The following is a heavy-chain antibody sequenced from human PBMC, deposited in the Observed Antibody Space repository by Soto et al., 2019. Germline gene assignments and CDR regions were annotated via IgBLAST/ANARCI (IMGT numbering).Heavy chain of an antibody. CDR3: ARPIEYSSGWAYYYYYGMDV. D-gene: IGHD6-19*01. J-gene: IGHJ6*02. Sequence: QVQLVESGGGVVQPGRSLRLSCAASGFTFSSYAMHWVRQAPGKGLEWVAVISYDGSNKYYADSVKGRFTISRDNSKNTLYLQMNSLRAEDTAVYYCARPIEYSSGWAYYYYYGMDVWGQGTTVTVSS. CDR1: GFTFSSYA. V-gene: IGHV3-30-3*01. CDR2: ISYDGSNK.